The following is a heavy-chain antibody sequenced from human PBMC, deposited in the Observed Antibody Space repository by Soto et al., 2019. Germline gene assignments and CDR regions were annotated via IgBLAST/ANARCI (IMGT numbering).Heavy chain of an antibody. CDR1: GFTVSSNY. V-gene: IGHV3-66*01. Sequence: EVQLVESGGGLVQPGGSLRLSCAASGFTVSSNYMSWVRQAPGKGLEWVSVIYSGGSTYYADSVKGRFTISRDNSKNTLYLQMNSLRAEDTAVYYCARATTPAMVEGGWFDPWGQGTLVTVSS. CDR2: IYSGGST. J-gene: IGHJ5*02. D-gene: IGHD5-18*01. CDR3: ARATTPAMVEGGWFDP.